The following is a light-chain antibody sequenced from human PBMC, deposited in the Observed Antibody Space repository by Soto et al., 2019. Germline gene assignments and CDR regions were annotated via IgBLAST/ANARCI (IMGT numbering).Light chain of an antibody. CDR3: QQYGRSST. V-gene: IGKV3-20*01. CDR2: GAS. Sequence: EIVLTQSTGTLSLSPGARAPRXCRASQSVSSSYLAWYQQKPGQAPRLLIFGASSRPTGVPDRFSGSGSGTDFTLTISRLEPEDFAVYYCQQYGRSSTFGQGTRLEIK. CDR1: QSVSSSY. J-gene: IGKJ5*01.